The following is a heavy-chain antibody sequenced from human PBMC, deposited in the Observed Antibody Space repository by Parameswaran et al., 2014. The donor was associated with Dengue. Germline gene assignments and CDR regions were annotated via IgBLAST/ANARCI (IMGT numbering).Heavy chain of an antibody. CDR2: INTNTGNP. Sequence: WVRQAPGQGLEWMGWINTNTGNPAYAQGFTGRIVFSLDTSVKTTYLQISNLKADDTAVYYCASLDSGFGSFDIWGQGTMVTVSS. J-gene: IGHJ3*02. CDR3: ASLDSGFGSFDI. V-gene: IGHV7-4-1*02. D-gene: IGHD3-16*01.